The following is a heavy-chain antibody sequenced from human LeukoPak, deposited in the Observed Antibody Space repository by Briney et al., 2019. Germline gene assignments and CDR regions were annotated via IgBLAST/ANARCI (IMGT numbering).Heavy chain of an antibody. D-gene: IGHD6-6*01. J-gene: IGHJ4*02. Sequence: ASVNVSCKACGYTLTGYYMHWVRQAPGQGLEWMGWINPNSGDTNYAEKFQGRVTMTRDTSISTAYMDLRRLRSDDTAVYYCARDYSSSSGYFDYWGQGTLVTVSS. V-gene: IGHV1-2*02. CDR3: ARDYSSSSGYFDY. CDR1: GYTLTGYY. CDR2: INPNSGDT.